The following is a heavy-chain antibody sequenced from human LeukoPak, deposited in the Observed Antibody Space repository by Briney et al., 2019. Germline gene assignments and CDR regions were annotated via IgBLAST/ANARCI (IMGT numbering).Heavy chain of an antibody. D-gene: IGHD6-6*01. CDR2: IIPMVDSA. CDR1: GGTFSNNV. V-gene: IGHV1-69*06. CDR3: ARVRQYSSWNFDY. J-gene: IGHJ4*02. Sequence: SVKVSCKVSGGTFSNNVINWIRQAPGQGLEWMGGIIPMVDSANYGQKFQGRVTITADISTTTAYLELSSLRYEDTAMYYCARVRQYSSWNFDYWGQGTLVTVSS.